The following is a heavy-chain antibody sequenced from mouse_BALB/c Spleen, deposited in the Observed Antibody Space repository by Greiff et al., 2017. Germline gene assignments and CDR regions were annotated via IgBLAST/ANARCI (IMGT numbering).Heavy chain of an antibody. V-gene: IGHV2-2*02. J-gene: IGHJ2*01. Sequence: VQLVESGPGLVQPSQSLSITCTVSGFSLTSYGVHWVRQSPGKGLEWLGVIWSGGSTDYNAAFISRLSISKDNSKSQVFFKMYSLQANDTAIYYCARNGGLRGLSYWGQGTTLTVSS. D-gene: IGHD2-4*01. CDR3: ARNGGLRGLSY. CDR2: IWSGGST. CDR1: GFSLTSYG.